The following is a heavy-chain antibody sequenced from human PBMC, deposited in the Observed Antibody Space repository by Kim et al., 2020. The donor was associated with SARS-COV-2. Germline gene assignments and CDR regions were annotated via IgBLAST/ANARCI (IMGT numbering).Heavy chain of an antibody. CDR2: IYYSGST. Sequence: SETLSLTCTVSGGSISSSSYYWGWIRQPPGKGLEWIGSIYYSGSTYYNPSLKSRVTISVDTSKNQFSLKLRSVTAADTAVSYCARHCGYSYGFYWFDPWGQGTLVTVSS. D-gene: IGHD5-18*01. CDR3: ARHCGYSYGFYWFDP. V-gene: IGHV4-39*01. CDR1: GGSISSSSYY. J-gene: IGHJ5*02.